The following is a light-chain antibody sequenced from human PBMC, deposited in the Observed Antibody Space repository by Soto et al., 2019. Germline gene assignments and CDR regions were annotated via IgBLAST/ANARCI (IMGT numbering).Light chain of an antibody. V-gene: IGKV3D-15*01. CDR2: GVF. J-gene: IGKJ1*01. CDR1: QTVSSH. Sequence: EVVMTQSPVTLSVSLGQRATLSCRASQTVSSHIAWYQQKPGQAPRLLISGVFVSATGIPGRFSGSGSGTEFTLTISSLQSEDFATYYCQQGDIWPWTFGQGTKVEMK. CDR3: QQGDIWPWT.